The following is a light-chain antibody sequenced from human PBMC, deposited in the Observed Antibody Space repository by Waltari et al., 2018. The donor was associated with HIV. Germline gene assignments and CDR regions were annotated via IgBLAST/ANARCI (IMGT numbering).Light chain of an antibody. Sequence: DIQMTQSPSSLSAYVGDRVTITCRSSQSIRSNLNWYQQKPGKAPKLLIYAASSLQSGVPSRFSGSGSGTDFTLTISSLQPEDFVTYHCEQSYNSPRTFGQGTKVEIK. J-gene: IGKJ1*01. CDR3: EQSYNSPRT. CDR2: AAS. CDR1: QSIRSN. V-gene: IGKV1-39*01.